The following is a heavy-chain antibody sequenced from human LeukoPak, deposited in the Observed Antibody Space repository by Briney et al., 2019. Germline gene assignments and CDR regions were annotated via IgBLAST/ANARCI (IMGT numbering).Heavy chain of an antibody. V-gene: IGHV3-23*01. Sequence: GGSLRLSCAVSGITLSNYGMSWVRKAPGKGLEWVAGMSGSGGGTNYADSVKGRFTVSRDNSKNTLYLQMKSLRAEDTAVYFCAKRGVVNRVILVGFYKEAYYFDSWGQGALVTVSS. CDR3: AKRGVVNRVILVGFYKEAYYFDS. J-gene: IGHJ4*02. D-gene: IGHD3-22*01. CDR1: GITLSNYG. CDR2: MSGSGGGT.